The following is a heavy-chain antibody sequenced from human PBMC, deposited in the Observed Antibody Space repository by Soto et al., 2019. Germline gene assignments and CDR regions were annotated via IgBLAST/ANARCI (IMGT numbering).Heavy chain of an antibody. J-gene: IGHJ3*02. D-gene: IGHD2-2*02. CDR2: ISPDTGNT. CDR1: GYTFIGYY. V-gene: IGHV1-18*04. Sequence: ASVKVSCKASGYTFIGYYMHWVRQAPGQGLEWMGWISPDTGNTNYAQKVQHRVTMTTDTPTTTAYMELRNLTSDDTALYFCAREGTIRTDAFDIWGQGTMVTVSS. CDR3: AREGTIRTDAFDI.